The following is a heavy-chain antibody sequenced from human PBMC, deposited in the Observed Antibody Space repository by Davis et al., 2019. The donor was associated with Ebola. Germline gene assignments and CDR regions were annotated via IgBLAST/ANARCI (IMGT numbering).Heavy chain of an antibody. V-gene: IGHV4-59*01. D-gene: IGHD2-15*01. CDR1: GGSISSYY. J-gene: IGHJ4*02. Sequence: SETLSLTCTVSGGSISSYYWSWIRQPPGKGLEWIGYIYYSGSTNYNPSLKSRVTISVDTSKNQFSLKLSSVTAADTAVYYCARDPGTPNYWGRGTLVTVSS. CDR3: ARDPGTPNY. CDR2: IYYSGST.